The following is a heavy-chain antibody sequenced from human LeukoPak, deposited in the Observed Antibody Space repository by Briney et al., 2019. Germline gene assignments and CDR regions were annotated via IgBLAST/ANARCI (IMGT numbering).Heavy chain of an antibody. J-gene: IGHJ5*02. V-gene: IGHV4-59*01. CDR3: ARSGIAAAEWFDP. CDR1: GGSITSYF. D-gene: IGHD6-13*01. CDR2: IYYNGST. Sequence: SETLSLTCTVSGGSITSYFWSWVRQPPGKGLEWIGYIYYNGSTNYNPSLKSRVTMSVDTSKNQFSPKLSSVTAADTAIYYCARSGIAAAEWFDPWGQGTLLTVSS.